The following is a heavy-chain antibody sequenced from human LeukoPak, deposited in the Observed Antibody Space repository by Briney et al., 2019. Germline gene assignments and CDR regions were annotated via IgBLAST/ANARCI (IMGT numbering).Heavy chain of an antibody. CDR1: GYTFTNYG. CDR2: ITVDNGNT. CDR3: ARGAGYDYVWKSYRYYDF. Sequence: ASVKVSCKASGYTFTNYGVSWVQQAPGQGLEWMGWITVDNGNTHYAQNFQGRVTMTTDTSTSTVYMELRSLRSDDTAVYYCARGAGYDYVWKSYRYYDFWGQGTLVTVSS. J-gene: IGHJ4*02. V-gene: IGHV1-18*01. D-gene: IGHD3-16*02.